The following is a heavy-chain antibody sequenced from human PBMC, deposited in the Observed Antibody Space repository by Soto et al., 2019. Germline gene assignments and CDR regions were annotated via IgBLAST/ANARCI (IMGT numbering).Heavy chain of an antibody. V-gene: IGHV4-59*01. CDR3: ASSAAGHNPAFDY. CDR1: GGSISSYY. CDR2: IYYSGST. D-gene: IGHD6-13*01. J-gene: IGHJ4*02. Sequence: SETLSLPCTVSGGSISSYYWTWIRQPPGKGLEWIGYIYYSGSTNYNPSLKSRVTISVDTSKNQFSLKLSSVTAADTAVYYCASSAAGHNPAFDYWGQGTLVTVSS.